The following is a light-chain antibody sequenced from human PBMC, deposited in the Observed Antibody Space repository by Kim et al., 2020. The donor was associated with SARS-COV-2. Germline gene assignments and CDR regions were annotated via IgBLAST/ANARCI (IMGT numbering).Light chain of an antibody. CDR2: LNSDGSH. Sequence: QLVLTQSPSASASLGASVKLTCTLSSGHSSYAIAWHQQQPEKGPRYLMILNSDGSHSKGDGVPDRFSGSRSGAEGYLTISSLQSEDEADYHCQTWGIGIQVFGGGTQLTVL. J-gene: IGLJ3*02. CDR3: QTWGIGIQV. CDR1: SGHSSYA. V-gene: IGLV4-69*01.